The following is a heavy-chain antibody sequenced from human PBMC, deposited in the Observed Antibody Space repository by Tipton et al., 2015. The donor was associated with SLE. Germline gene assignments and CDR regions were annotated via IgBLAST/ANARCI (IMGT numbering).Heavy chain of an antibody. CDR3: ARGEMDVFDT. D-gene: IGHD5-24*01. Sequence: LRLSCAVSGGSINSGDYSWSWIRRPPGKGLEWIGYIFRSGNAYYNPSLKSRVTISLDMSTNQFSLRLDSATAADTAVYYCARGEMDVFDTWGQGTVVSVSS. CDR2: IFRSGNA. V-gene: IGHV4-30-2*01. J-gene: IGHJ3*02. CDR1: GGSINSGDYS.